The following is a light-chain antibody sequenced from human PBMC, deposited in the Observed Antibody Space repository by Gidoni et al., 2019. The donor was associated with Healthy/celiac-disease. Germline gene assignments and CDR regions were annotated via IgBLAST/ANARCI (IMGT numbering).Light chain of an antibody. CDR2: AAS. CDR3: QKYNSAPFT. Sequence: DIQMTQSPSSLSASVGDRVTITCRASQGISNYLAWYQQKPGKVPKLLIYAASTLQSGVPSRFSGSGSGTDFSLTISSLQPEDVAIYYCQKYNSAPFTFXPXTKVDIK. CDR1: QGISNY. V-gene: IGKV1-27*01. J-gene: IGKJ3*01.